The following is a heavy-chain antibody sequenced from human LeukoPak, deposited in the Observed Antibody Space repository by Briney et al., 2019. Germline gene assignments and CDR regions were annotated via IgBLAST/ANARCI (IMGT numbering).Heavy chain of an antibody. D-gene: IGHD6-13*01. J-gene: IGHJ5*02. Sequence: ASVTVSFKASGYTFTIYGMHWECEGLGQRRERGGWNNAGNGNTKYSQKFQGRVTITRDTSASTASMELSSLRSEDTALCYCASSSRPGPYWFHPWGEGTLVTVSP. CDR2: NNAGNGNT. CDR1: GYTFTIYG. V-gene: IGHV1-3*01. CDR3: ASSSRPGPYWFHP.